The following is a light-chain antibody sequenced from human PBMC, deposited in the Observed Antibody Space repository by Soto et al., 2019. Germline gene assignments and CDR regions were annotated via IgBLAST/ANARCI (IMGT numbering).Light chain of an antibody. CDR3: HQTDDSPLT. Sequence: EIVFTQFPATLSFSPGERATLSCRASQSVNNYLAWYQQRPGQAPRLLIYDASNRATGIPDRFSGSGSGTDFTLTISSLEPEDFAVYYCHQTDDSPLTFGHGTKVDIK. V-gene: IGKV3-11*01. J-gene: IGKJ1*01. CDR2: DAS. CDR1: QSVNNY.